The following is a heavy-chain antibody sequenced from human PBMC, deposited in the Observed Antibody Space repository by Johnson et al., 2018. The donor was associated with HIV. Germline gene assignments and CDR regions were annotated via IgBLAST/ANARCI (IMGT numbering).Heavy chain of an antibody. D-gene: IGHD3-22*01. J-gene: IGHJ3*02. CDR3: AKAYYYGRSGYDAFDI. Sequence: QVQLVESGGGVVQPGRSLRLSCAASGFAFSNFGMHWVRQAPGKGLEWVAVISYDGSNKYYADSLKGRFTISRDNSKNTLYLHMNSLRAEDTAKYYCAKAYYYGRSGYDAFDIWGQGTMVTVSS. CDR1: GFAFSNFG. CDR2: ISYDGSNK. V-gene: IGHV3-30*18.